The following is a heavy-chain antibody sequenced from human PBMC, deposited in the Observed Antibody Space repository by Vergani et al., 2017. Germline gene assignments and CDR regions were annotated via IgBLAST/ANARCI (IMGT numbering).Heavy chain of an antibody. CDR3: AKETHYYDSSGYQRPFDY. CDR2: IRYDGSKK. Sequence: QVQLVESGGGVVQPGGSLRLSCAASGFTFSSYGMHWVRQAPGKGLEGVAFIRYDGSKKYYADSVKGRFTISRDNSKNTLYLQMNSLRAKDTAVYYCAKETHYYDSSGYQRPFDYWGQGTLVTVSS. D-gene: IGHD3-22*01. V-gene: IGHV3-30*02. J-gene: IGHJ4*02. CDR1: GFTFSSYG.